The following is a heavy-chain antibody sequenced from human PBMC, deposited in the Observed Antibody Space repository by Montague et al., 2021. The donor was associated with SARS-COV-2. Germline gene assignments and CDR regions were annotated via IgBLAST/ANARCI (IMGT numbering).Heavy chain of an antibody. CDR3: VRGGGTSYYGSGGFDA. D-gene: IGHD3-10*01. CDR2: INYSGST. CDR1: GDSITTTTYY. V-gene: IGHV4-39*01. Sequence: SETLSLTCKVSGDSITTTTYYWVWIRQPPGKGLEWIGSINYSGSTFYNPSLKSRLSMSMDTSTNQFSLRLTSMTAADTAIYYCVRGGGTSYYGSGGFDAWGQGTLVAVSS. J-gene: IGHJ4*02.